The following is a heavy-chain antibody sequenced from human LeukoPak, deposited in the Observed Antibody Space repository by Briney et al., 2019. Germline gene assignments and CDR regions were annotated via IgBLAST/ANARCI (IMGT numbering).Heavy chain of an antibody. CDR3: ARDFRVDFNYSDY. D-gene: IGHD3-9*01. J-gene: IGHJ4*02. V-gene: IGHV3-11*04. CDR1: RFTFSVYH. CDR2: ISTYGSNI. Sequence: GGSLRLYCAASRFTFSVYHMSCLRQAPGKGREWISYISTYGSNIYYADSVRGRFTIYRDNAKNSLSVKMKSLRAADTAVYYCARDFRVDFNYSDYWGQRTLVTVSS.